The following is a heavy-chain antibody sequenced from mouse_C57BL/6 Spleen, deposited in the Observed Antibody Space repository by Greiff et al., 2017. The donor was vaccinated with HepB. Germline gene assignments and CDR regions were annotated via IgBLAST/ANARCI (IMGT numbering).Heavy chain of an antibody. V-gene: IGHV2-2*01. CDR3: AREGYYGTAWFAY. CDR2: IWSGGST. J-gene: IGHJ3*01. CDR1: GFSLTSYG. Sequence: VKLVESGPGLVQPSQSLSITCTVSGFSLTSYGVHWVRQSPGKGLEWLGVIWSGGSTDYNAAFISRLSISKDNSKSQVFFKMNSLQADDTAIYYCAREGYYGTAWFAYWGQGTLVTVSA. D-gene: IGHD1-1*01.